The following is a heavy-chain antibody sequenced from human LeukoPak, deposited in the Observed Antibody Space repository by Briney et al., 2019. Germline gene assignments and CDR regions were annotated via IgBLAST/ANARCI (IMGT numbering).Heavy chain of an antibody. Sequence: GGSLRLSCAASGFTVSSNYMSRVRQAPGRGLEWVSEIYSDGRTYYAASVKGRFSISRDNSKNTVYLQMNSLRGEDTAVYYCAREFRDHGVFDIWGQGTMVTVSS. CDR3: AREFRDHGVFDI. D-gene: IGHD1-14*01. CDR2: IYSDGRT. J-gene: IGHJ3*02. V-gene: IGHV3-53*01. CDR1: GFTVSSNY.